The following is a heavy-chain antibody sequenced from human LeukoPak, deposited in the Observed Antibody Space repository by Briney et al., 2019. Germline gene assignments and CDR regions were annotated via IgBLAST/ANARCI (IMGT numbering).Heavy chain of an antibody. D-gene: IGHD3-22*01. CDR2: IKRKAGGGTT. J-gene: IGHJ4*02. CDR1: GFTFSNAW. V-gene: IGHV3-15*01. CDR3: TSRNLTYYYDSSGC. Sequence: GGSLRLSCAASGFTFSNAWMSWVRQAPGKGLEWVARIKRKAGGGTTAHAAPVKGRFTISRHDSKYTRYRQVSELRTEHTAVLYCTSRNLTYYYDSSGCWGQGTLVTVSS.